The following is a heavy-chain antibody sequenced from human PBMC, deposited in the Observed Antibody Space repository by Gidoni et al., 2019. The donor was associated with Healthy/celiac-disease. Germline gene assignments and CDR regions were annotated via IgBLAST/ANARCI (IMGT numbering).Heavy chain of an antibody. D-gene: IGHD3-10*01. CDR3: AREEDYYGSGSYDY. V-gene: IGHV3-23*01. CDR2: ISGSGGST. CDR1: GFTFSSYA. J-gene: IGHJ4*02. Sequence: EVQLLESGGGLVQPGGSLRLSCAASGFTFSSYAMSWVRQAPGKGLGWVSAISGSGGSTYYADSVKGRFTISRDNSKNTLYLQMNSLRAEDTAVYYCAREEDYYGSGSYDYWGQGTLVTVSS.